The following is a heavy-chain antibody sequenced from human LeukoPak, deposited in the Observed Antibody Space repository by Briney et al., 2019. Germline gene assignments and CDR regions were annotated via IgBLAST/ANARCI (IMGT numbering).Heavy chain of an antibody. V-gene: IGHV3-7*01. J-gene: IGHJ4*02. Sequence: GGSLRLSCAASGFTLSSYWMSWVRQAPGKGLEWVANIKQDGSEKYYVDSVKGRFTISRDNAKNSLYLQMNSLRAEDTAVYYCARERRPEKWELPEGFDYWGQGTLVTVSS. CDR3: ARERRPEKWELPEGFDY. D-gene: IGHD1-26*01. CDR2: IKQDGSEK. CDR1: GFTLSSYW.